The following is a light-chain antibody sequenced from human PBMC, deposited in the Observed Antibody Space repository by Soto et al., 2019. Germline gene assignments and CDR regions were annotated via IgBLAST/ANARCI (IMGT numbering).Light chain of an antibody. J-gene: IGKJ2*02. Sequence: DIQVTQSPSSLYASVGDRVTISCRASQSISTYLNWYQQKPGKAPRLLIYAAFSLQSGVPSRISGSGSGTDFTLTISSLQPEEFATYYCQQSYDTPWTFGQGNKLEIK. CDR3: QQSYDTPWT. CDR1: QSISTY. V-gene: IGKV1-39*01. CDR2: AAF.